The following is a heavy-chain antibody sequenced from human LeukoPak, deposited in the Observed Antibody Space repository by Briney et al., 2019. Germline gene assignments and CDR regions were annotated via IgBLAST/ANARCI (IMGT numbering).Heavy chain of an antibody. Sequence: GSLRLSCAASGFTFSSYAMSWVRQVPGKGLEWIGEINHSGSTNYNPSLKSRVTISVDTSKNQFSLKLSSVTAADTAVYYCARGQVIVGATRRRSKFDYWGQGTLVTVSS. CDR3: ARGQVIVGATRRRSKFDY. D-gene: IGHD1-26*01. CDR2: INHSGST. CDR1: GFTFSSYA. J-gene: IGHJ4*02. V-gene: IGHV4-34*01.